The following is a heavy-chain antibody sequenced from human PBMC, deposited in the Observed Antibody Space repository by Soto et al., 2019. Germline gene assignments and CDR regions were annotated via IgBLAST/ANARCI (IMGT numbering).Heavy chain of an antibody. CDR1: GFSFTKYG. D-gene: IGHD2-15*01. J-gene: IGHJ4*02. CDR2: ISDSDGIT. V-gene: IGHV3-23*01. CDR3: AKRRGAGGHFDY. Sequence: GGSLRLSCVASGFSFTKYGMTWVRQAPGKGLEWVSGISDSDGITYYADYAKGRFTISRDNSKNTLSLQMNSLTAEDTAVYFCAKRRGAGGHFDYWGQGALVTVSS.